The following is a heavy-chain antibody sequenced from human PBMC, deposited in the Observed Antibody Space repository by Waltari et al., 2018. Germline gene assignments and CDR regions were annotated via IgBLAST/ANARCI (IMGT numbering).Heavy chain of an antibody. CDR2: IWYDGSNK. V-gene: IGHV3-30*18. CDR3: AKDSEVGATGGGLDY. J-gene: IGHJ4*02. CDR1: GFTFSSYG. Sequence: QVQLVESGGGVVQPGRSLRLSGEASGFTFSSYGIHWVRQGPGKGLEWVAVIWYDGSNKYYADSVKGRFTISRDNSKNTLYLQMNSLRAEDTAMYYCAKDSEVGATGGGLDYWGQGTLVTVSS. D-gene: IGHD1-26*01.